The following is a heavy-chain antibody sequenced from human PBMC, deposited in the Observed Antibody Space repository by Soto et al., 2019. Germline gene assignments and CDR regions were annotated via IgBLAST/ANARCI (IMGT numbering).Heavy chain of an antibody. CDR1: GFSLSNAGLG. CDR3: ASTYSTSWYLFDP. D-gene: IGHD6-13*01. J-gene: IGHJ5*02. V-gene: IGHV2-26*04. Sequence: QVTGKESGPVLVKPTETLTLTCTVSGFSLSNAGLGVSWIRQPPGKALEWLAHIFSNDEKSYSTSLKSRLTISKDTSKSQVVLTMTNMDPVDTATYYCASTYSTSWYLFDPWGQGTLVTVSS. CDR2: IFSNDEK.